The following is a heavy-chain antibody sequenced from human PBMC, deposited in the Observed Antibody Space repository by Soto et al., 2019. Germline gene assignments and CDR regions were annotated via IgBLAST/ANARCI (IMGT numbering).Heavy chain of an antibody. D-gene: IGHD6-19*01. J-gene: IGHJ6*02. CDR1: GGSVSSGSYY. CDR2: IYYSGST. V-gene: IGHV4-61*01. Sequence: QVQLQESGPGLVKPSETLSLTCTVSGGSVSSGSYYWSWIRQPPGKGLEWIGYIYYSGSTNYNPSLQSRVTTSVDTSKNQSSLKLSSVTAADTAVYYCARGIEGWYQGRYYYGMDVWGQGTTVTVSS. CDR3: ARGIEGWYQGRYYYGMDV.